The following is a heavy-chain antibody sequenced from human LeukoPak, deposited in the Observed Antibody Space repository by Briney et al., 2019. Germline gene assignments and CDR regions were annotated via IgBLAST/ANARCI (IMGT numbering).Heavy chain of an antibody. D-gene: IGHD6-19*01. V-gene: IGHV3-23*01. CDR2: ISGSGGST. CDR1: GFTFSSYA. Sequence: PGGSLRLSCAASGFTFSSYAMSWVRQAPGKGLEWVSAISGSGGSTYYADSVKGRFTISRDNSKNTLYLQMNSLRAEDTAVYYCAKDGMGGLVRLNDYWGQGTLVTVSS. J-gene: IGHJ4*02. CDR3: AKDGMGGLVRLNDY.